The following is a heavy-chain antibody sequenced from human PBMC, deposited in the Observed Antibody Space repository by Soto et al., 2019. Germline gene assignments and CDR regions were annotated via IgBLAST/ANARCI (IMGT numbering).Heavy chain of an antibody. J-gene: IGHJ2*01. Sequence: ASVKVSCKASGYTFTNYALHWVRQAPGQRLEWMAWINPGNANTKYSQKFQGRVTITRDTSASTAYMELSSLRSEDTAVYNCAKEPVGPDWYFDLWGRGTLVTVSS. CDR2: INPGNANT. CDR3: AKEPVGPDWYFDL. CDR1: GYTFTNYA. V-gene: IGHV1-3*01.